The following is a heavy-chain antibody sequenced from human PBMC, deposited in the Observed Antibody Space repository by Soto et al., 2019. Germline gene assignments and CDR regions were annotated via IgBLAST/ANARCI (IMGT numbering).Heavy chain of an antibody. J-gene: IGHJ5*02. CDR1: GYSFTSYW. D-gene: IGHD3-3*01. CDR2: IYPGASDT. Sequence: GESLKISCKGSGYSFTSYWIGWVRQMPGKGLEWMGIIYPGASDTRYSPSFQGQVTISADKSIGTAYLQWSSLKASDTAVYYCARQSGYDFWSGYYTGAWFDPWGQGTLVTVSS. CDR3: ARQSGYDFWSGYYTGAWFDP. V-gene: IGHV5-51*01.